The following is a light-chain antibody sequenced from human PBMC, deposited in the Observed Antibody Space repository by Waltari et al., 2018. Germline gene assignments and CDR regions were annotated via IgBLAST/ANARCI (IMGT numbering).Light chain of an antibody. CDR3: QVWDGSSAHYV. V-gene: IGLV3-21*02. J-gene: IGLJ1*01. Sequence: SYVLTQPPSLSVAPGQTARITCGGDNIGIKSVHWFQQGPGQAPVLGVSGVRDRRSGVPERVSGATSGNTATLTISGVGAGDEADYYCQVWDGSSAHYVFGTGTKVTVL. CDR1: NIGIKS. CDR2: GVR.